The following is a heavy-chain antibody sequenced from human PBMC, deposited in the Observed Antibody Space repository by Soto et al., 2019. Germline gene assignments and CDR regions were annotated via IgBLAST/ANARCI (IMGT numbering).Heavy chain of an antibody. CDR3: ASIVSRDYYYYGMDV. V-gene: IGHV3-30-3*01. D-gene: IGHD3-16*02. CDR2: ISYDGSNK. Sequence: QVQLVESGGGVVQPGRSLRLSCAASGFTFSSYAMHWVRQAPGKGLEWVAVISYDGSNKYYADSVKGRFTISRDNSKNTLYLQMNSLRAEDTAVYHCASIVSRDYYYYGMDVWGQGTTVTVSS. J-gene: IGHJ6*02. CDR1: GFTFSSYA.